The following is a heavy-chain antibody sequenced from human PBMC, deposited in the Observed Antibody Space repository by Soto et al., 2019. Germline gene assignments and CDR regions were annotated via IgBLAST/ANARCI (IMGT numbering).Heavy chain of an antibody. CDR3: AREGYPFDY. J-gene: IGHJ4*02. CDR1: GFTFSSYS. Sequence: EVQLVESGGGLVQPGGSLRLSCAASGFTFSSYSMNWVRQAPGKGLEWVSYFSSSSSTIYYADSVKGRFTISRDNAKNTLYLQMTSQRDEDTAVYYCAREGYPFDYWGQGTLVTVSS. V-gene: IGHV3-48*02. D-gene: IGHD5-12*01. CDR2: FSSSSSTI.